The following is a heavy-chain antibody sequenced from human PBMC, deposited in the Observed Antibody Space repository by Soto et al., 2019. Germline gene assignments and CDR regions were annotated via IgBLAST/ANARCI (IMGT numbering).Heavy chain of an antibody. J-gene: IGHJ6*02. CDR2: ISYDGSNK. D-gene: IGHD1-20*01. V-gene: IGHV3-30-3*01. CDR3: ARDWYNWNVYGMDA. Sequence: PGGSLRLSCAASGFTYSSYAMHWVRQAPGKGLEWVAVISYDGSNKYYADSVKGRFTISRDNSKNTLYLQMNSLRAEDTAVYYCARDWYNWNVYGMDAWGQGTTVTVSS. CDR1: GFTYSSYA.